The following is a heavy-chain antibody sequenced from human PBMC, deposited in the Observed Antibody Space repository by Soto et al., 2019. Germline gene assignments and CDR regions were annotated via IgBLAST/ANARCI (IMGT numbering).Heavy chain of an antibody. CDR1: GGSISSSSYY. Sequence: SETLSLTCTVSGGSISSSSYYWGWIRQPPGKGLEWIGSIYYSGSTYYNPSLKSRVTITKDTSKNQVLLEMSDMDTADTGTYYCVHWSMGDYGTIFFDSWGQGALVTVSS. CDR2: IYYSGST. V-gene: IGHV4-39*06. D-gene: IGHD4-17*01. CDR3: VHWSMGDYGTIFFDS. J-gene: IGHJ4*02.